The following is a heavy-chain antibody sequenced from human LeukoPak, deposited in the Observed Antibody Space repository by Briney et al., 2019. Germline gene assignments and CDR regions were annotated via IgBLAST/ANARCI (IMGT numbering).Heavy chain of an antibody. D-gene: IGHD2-2*01. CDR2: ISGSGERT. V-gene: IGHV3-23*01. J-gene: IGHJ3*02. Sequence: QAGGSLRLSCAASGFMFSSYAMNWVRQAPGKGLEWVSRISGSGERTDYGDSVKGRFTISRDKSKYTLYLQMDSLRGEDTARYYCVKDRTIVVVPTSIDSFDTWGQGAMVIVSS. CDR3: VKDRTIVVVPTSIDSFDT. CDR1: GFMFSSYA.